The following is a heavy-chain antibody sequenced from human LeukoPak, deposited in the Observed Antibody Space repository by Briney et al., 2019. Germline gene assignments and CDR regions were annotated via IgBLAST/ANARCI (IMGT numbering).Heavy chain of an antibody. D-gene: IGHD2-2*01. Sequence: GASVKVSCKASGGTFTSYDINWVRQATGQGLEWMGWMNPNSGNTGYAQKFQGRVTMTRNTSISTAYMELSSLRSEDTAVYYCARGGEYQLEYYYYMDVWGKGTTVTISS. CDR2: MNPNSGNT. J-gene: IGHJ6*03. CDR1: GGTFTSYD. V-gene: IGHV1-8*01. CDR3: ARGGEYQLEYYYYMDV.